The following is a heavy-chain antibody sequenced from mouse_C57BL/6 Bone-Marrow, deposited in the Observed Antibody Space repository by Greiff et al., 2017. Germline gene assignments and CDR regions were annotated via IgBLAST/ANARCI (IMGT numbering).Heavy chain of an antibody. CDR2: IYPYNGVS. J-gene: IGHJ3*01. Sequence: EVQVVESGPELVKPGASVKISCKASGYSFTGYYMHWVKQSHGNILDWIGYIYPYNGVSSYNQKFKGKATLTVDKSSSTAYMELRSLTSEDSAVYYCAGDYYGSRRGFAYWGQGTLVTVSA. CDR3: AGDYYGSRRGFAY. D-gene: IGHD1-1*01. V-gene: IGHV1-31*01. CDR1: GYSFTGYY.